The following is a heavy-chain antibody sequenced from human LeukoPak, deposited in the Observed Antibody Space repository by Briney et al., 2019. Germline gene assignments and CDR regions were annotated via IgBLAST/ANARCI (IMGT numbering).Heavy chain of an antibody. D-gene: IGHD6-6*01. Sequence: GSLRLSCAASGFTFSSYGMHWVRQAPGKGLEGVAFIRYDGSNKYYADSVKGRFTISRDNAKNSLYLQMNSLRAEDTAVYYCASPLRSYSSSSRVFDYWGQGTLVTVSS. CDR3: ASPLRSYSSSSRVFDY. CDR1: GFTFSSYG. J-gene: IGHJ4*02. V-gene: IGHV3-30*02. CDR2: IRYDGSNK.